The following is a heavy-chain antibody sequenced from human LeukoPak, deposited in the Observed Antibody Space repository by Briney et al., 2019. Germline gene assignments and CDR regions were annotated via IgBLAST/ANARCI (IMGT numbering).Heavy chain of an antibody. Sequence: SVKVSCKASGGTFSSYAISWVRQAPGQGLEWMGRIIPILGIANYAQKFQGRVTITADKSTSTAYMELSSLRSEDTAVYYCARDQGIAAAGPGGGYYYYYGMDVWGQGTTVTVSS. D-gene: IGHD6-13*01. J-gene: IGHJ6*02. CDR2: IIPILGIA. V-gene: IGHV1-69*04. CDR3: ARDQGIAAAGPGGGYYYYYGMDV. CDR1: GGTFSSYA.